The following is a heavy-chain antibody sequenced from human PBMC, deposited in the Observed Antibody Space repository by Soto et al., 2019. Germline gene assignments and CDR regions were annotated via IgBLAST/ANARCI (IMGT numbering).Heavy chain of an antibody. Sequence: EVQLVESGGGLAQPGGSLRLSCAASGFTISNYAMHWVRQSTGKGLEWVSGIGDIDDPYYADSVKGRFTISREIAKNSLYLQMDGLRAADSAVYYCARGPPRGPERTYYYRMDGWGQGTTVTVSS. CDR1: GFTISNYA. CDR2: IGDIDDP. J-gene: IGHJ6*02. V-gene: IGHV3-13*05. CDR3: ARGPPRGPERTYYYRMDG.